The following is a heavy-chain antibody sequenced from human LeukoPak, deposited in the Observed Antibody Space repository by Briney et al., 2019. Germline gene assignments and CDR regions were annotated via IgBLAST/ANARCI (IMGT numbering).Heavy chain of an antibody. CDR3: ARDRNGPFDY. CDR2: ISSNGGST. V-gene: IGHV3-64*01. J-gene: IGHJ4*02. Sequence: PGGSLRLSCAASGFTFSSYTIHWVRQAPGKGLEYVSAISSNGGSTYYANSVTGRFTISRDNSKNTLYIQMGSLRVEDMAVYYCARDRNGPFDYWGQGTLVTVSS. D-gene: IGHD1-14*01. CDR1: GFTFSSYT.